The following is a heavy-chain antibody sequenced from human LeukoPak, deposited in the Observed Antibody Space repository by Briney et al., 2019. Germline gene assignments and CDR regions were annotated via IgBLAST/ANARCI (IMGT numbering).Heavy chain of an antibody. J-gene: IGHJ6*02. CDR3: AKDMIAGGSSGFYGMDV. Sequence: PGRSLTLSCAASGFTFDDYAMHWVRQAPGKGLEWVSVISWNSGSIGYADSVKGRFTISRDNAKNSLYLQMNSLRAEDTALYYCAKDMIAGGSSGFYGMDVWGQGTTVTVSS. CDR1: GFTFDDYA. CDR2: ISWNSGSI. V-gene: IGHV3-9*01. D-gene: IGHD6-19*01.